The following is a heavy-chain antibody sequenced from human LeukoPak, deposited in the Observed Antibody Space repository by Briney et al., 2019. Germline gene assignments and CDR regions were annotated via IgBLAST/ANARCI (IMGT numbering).Heavy chain of an antibody. CDR2: IYYSGST. CDR3: GSTNYNPSLKSRVTISVDTSKNQFSLKLSSVTAADTAVYYSARLPTQYIVATRGAFDI. D-gene: IGHD3-10*01. J-gene: IGHJ3*02. V-gene: IGHV4-59*08. CDR1: GGSISSYY. Sequence: PSETLSLTCTVSGGSISSYYWSWIRQPPGKGLEWIGYIYYSGSTNYNPSLKSRVTISVDTSKNQFSLKLSSVTAADTAVYYSGSTNYNPSLKSRVTISVDTSKNQFSLKLSSVTAADTAVYYSARLPTQYIVATRGAFDIWGQGTMVTVSS.